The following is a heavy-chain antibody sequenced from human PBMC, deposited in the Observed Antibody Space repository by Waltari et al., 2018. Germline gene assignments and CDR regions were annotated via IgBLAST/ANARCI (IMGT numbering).Heavy chain of an antibody. CDR3: AGEXGXQLWDY. J-gene: IGHJ4*02. CDR1: GYSXXXXXY. CDR2: SYHSGST. Sequence: QVQLQXXGPGLVXPSETLSLTCTXSGYSXXXXXYWGWIRAPPGKGLEWIGSSYHSGSTYYSPSHKSRVTIXXDTSKNXXSLKLXXVTAADTAXYYCAGEXGXQLWDYWGQGTXVXXSX. D-gene: IGHD5-18*01. V-gene: IGHV4-38-2*02.